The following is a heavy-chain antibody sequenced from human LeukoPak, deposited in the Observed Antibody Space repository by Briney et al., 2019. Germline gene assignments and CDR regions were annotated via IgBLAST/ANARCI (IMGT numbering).Heavy chain of an antibody. Sequence: GGSLRLSCAASGFTFSSYAMHWVRQAPGKGLEWVAVISYDGSNKYYADSVKGRFTISRDNSKNTLYLQMNSLRAEDTAVYYCANRNYWGQGTLVTVSS. J-gene: IGHJ4*02. CDR3: ANRNY. CDR2: ISYDGSNK. CDR1: GFTFSSYA. V-gene: IGHV3-30*04.